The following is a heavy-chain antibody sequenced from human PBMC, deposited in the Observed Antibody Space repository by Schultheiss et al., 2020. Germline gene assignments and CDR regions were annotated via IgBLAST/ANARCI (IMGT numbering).Heavy chain of an antibody. CDR3: AGTSMVRGVTVFDY. V-gene: IGHV4-59*01. Sequence: SETLSLTCTVSGGSISSFYWSWIRQPPGKGLEWIAYFYYSGSTNYNPSLKSRVTISVDTSKNQFSLILSSVTAADSAVYYCAGTSMVRGVTVFDYWGQGTRVTVSS. J-gene: IGHJ4*02. CDR2: FYYSGST. CDR1: GGSISSFY. D-gene: IGHD3-10*01.